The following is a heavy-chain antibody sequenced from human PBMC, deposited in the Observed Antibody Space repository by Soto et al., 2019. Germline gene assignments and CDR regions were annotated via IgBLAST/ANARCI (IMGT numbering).Heavy chain of an antibody. CDR2: ISSSNNI. CDR1: GFVFRSYS. D-gene: IGHD6-13*01. J-gene: IGHJ4*02. CDR3: ARAHVCSSWGYFDK. V-gene: IGHV3-21*01. Sequence: LRLSCAASGFVFRSYSMSWVRQAPGKGLERVSAISSSNNIDYADSVKGRFRISRDNAKNSLFLEMNRLRGGDTAVYYCARAHVCSSWGYFDKWGQGALVTVSS.